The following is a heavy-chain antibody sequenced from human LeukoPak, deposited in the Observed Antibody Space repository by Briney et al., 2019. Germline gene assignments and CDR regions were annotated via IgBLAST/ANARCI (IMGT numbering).Heavy chain of an antibody. CDR2: ISYDGSNK. J-gene: IGHJ6*02. CDR3: AKDGIAAPPYYGMDV. D-gene: IGHD6-6*01. Sequence: GGSLRLSCAASGFTFSSYGMHWVRQAPGKGLEWVAVISYDGSNKYYADSVKGRFTISRDNSKNTLYLQMNSLRAEDTAVYYCAKDGIAAPPYYGMDVWGQGTTVTVFS. CDR1: GFTFSSYG. V-gene: IGHV3-30*18.